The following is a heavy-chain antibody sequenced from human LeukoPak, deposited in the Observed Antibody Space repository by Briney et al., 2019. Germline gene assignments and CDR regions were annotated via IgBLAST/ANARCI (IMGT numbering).Heavy chain of an antibody. CDR1: GGSISSGSYY. CDR3: ARDDPYYYYMDV. V-gene: IGHV4-61*02. Sequence: KSSQTLSLTCTVSGGSISSGSYYWSWIRQPAGKGLEWIGRISTSGSTNYNPSLKSRATISVDTSKDQFSLKLSSVTAADTAVYYCARDDPYYYYMDVWGKGTTVTVSS. CDR2: ISTSGST. J-gene: IGHJ6*03.